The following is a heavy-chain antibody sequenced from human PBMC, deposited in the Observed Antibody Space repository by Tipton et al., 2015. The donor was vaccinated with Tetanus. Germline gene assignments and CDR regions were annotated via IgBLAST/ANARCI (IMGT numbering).Heavy chain of an antibody. CDR1: GYTFTSYG. V-gene: IGHV1-18*01. D-gene: IGHD2-2*02. CDR3: ARGKRGVVPAAIRPNDAFDI. CDR2: ISAYNGNT. Sequence: QLVQSGAEVKKPGASVKVSCKASGYTFTSYGIGWVRQAPGQGLEWMGWISAYNGNTNYAQKRQCRVTMTTDTSTSTAYMELRSLRSDDTAVYYWARGKRGVVPAAIRPNDAFDIWGQGTMVTVSS. J-gene: IGHJ3*02.